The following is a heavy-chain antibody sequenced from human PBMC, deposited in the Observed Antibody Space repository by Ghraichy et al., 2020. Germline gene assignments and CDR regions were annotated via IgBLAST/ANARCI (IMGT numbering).Heavy chain of an antibody. Sequence: SETLSLNCAVYGGSFSGYYWNWIRQPPGKGLEWIGEINHSGSTNYNPSLKSRVTISVDTSKNQFSLKLSSVTAADTAVYYCARSRSGSYLFGYWGQGTLVTVSS. CDR1: GGSFSGYY. D-gene: IGHD3-10*01. J-gene: IGHJ4*02. V-gene: IGHV4-34*01. CDR2: INHSGST. CDR3: ARSRSGSYLFGY.